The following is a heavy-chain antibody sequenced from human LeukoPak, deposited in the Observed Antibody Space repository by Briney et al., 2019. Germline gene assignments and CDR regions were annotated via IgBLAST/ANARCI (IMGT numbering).Heavy chain of an antibody. CDR3: ARFYGSGSYHKTFDY. CDR1: GGSFSGYY. Sequence: SETLSLTCAVYGGSFSGYYWSWIRQPPGKGLEWIGEINHSGSTNYNPSLKSRATISVDTSKNQFSLKLSSVTAADTAVYYCARFYGSGSYHKTFDYWGQGTLVTVSS. CDR2: INHSGST. J-gene: IGHJ4*02. V-gene: IGHV4-34*01. D-gene: IGHD3-10*01.